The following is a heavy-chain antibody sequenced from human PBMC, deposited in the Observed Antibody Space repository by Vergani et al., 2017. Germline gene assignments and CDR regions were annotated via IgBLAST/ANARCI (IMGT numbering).Heavy chain of an antibody. CDR1: GFTFSSYE. J-gene: IGHJ6*03. Sequence: EVQLVESGGGLVQPGGSLRLSCAASGFTFSSYEINWVRQAPGKGLEWVSYISSSGRTIYYADSVKGRFTISIDNAKISLYLQMNSLRAEDTAVYYCATEGATQFYYYYYMDVWGKGTTVTVSS. CDR2: ISSSGRTI. V-gene: IGHV3-48*03. CDR3: ATEGATQFYYYYYMDV. D-gene: IGHD1-26*01.